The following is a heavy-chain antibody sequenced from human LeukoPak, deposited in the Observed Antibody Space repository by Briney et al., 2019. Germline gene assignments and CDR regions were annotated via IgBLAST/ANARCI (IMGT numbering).Heavy chain of an antibody. CDR1: GGSISSYY. J-gene: IGHJ4*02. Sequence: SETLSLTCTVSGGSISSYYWSWIRQPPGKGLEWIGSIYYSGSTYYNPSLKSRVTISVDTSKNQFSLKLSSVTAADTAVYYCARPGDYRGYYFDYWGQGTLVTVSS. CDR2: IYYSGST. CDR3: ARPGDYRGYYFDY. V-gene: IGHV4-39*01. D-gene: IGHD4-11*01.